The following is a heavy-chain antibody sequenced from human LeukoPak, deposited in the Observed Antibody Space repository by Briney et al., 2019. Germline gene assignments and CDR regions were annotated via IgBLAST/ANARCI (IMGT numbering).Heavy chain of an antibody. CDR3: ARVGVVVPSAWFDP. CDR2: ISANNGNT. V-gene: IGHV1-18*01. CDR1: GYNFGIFG. Sequence: ASVKVSCKASGYNFGIFGISWVRQAPGQGLERMGWISANNGNTKYAQNLQGRVTMTTDTSTSTAYMELRSLRSDDTAVCYCARVGVVVPSAWFDPWGQGTLVSVSS. D-gene: IGHD2-2*01. J-gene: IGHJ5*02.